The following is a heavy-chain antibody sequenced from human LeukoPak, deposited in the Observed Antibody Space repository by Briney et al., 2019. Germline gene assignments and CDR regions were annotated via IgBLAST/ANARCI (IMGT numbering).Heavy chain of an antibody. V-gene: IGHV3-21*01. Sequence: GGSLRLSCAASGFTFSSYSMNWVRQAPGKGLEWVSSISSSSSYIYYADSVKGRFTISRDNAKNSLYLQMNSLRAEDTAVYYCASFRTYYYDSRGYWGTIFDYWGQRTLVTVSS. CDR3: ASFRTYYYDSRGYWGTIFDY. CDR2: ISSSSSYI. J-gene: IGHJ4*02. CDR1: GFTFSSYS. D-gene: IGHD3-22*01.